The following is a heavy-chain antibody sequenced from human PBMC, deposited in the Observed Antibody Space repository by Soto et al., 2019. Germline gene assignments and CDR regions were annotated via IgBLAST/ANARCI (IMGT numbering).Heavy chain of an antibody. D-gene: IGHD2-15*01. CDR1: GYIFTAYS. J-gene: IGHJ1*01. Sequence: QVQLVQSGAEVKKPGASVKASCKASGYIFTAYSMHWVRQAPGQGLEWMGVVNPSGGSTNYAQKFQGRITMTSDTSTSTVYMDLSSLTSEDTAVYYCAREENCSNRICYSDYFQRWGQGTMVTVSS. CDR2: VNPSGGST. CDR3: AREENCSNRICYSDYFQR. V-gene: IGHV1-46*01.